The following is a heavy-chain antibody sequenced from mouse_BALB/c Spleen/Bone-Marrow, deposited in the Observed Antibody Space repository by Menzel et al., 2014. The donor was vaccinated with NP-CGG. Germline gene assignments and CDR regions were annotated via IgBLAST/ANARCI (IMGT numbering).Heavy chain of an antibody. CDR2: IDPYNGGT. D-gene: IGHD1-1*01. CDR3: ARENYGSSPAY. Sequence: VQLKQSGPEPVKPGASVKVSCKASGYAFTSYNMYWVKQSHGKSLEWIGHIDPYNGGTSYNQKFKGKATLTVDKSSGTAYMNLNSLTSEDSAVYYCARENYGSSPAYWGQGTLVTVSA. V-gene: IGHV1S135*01. J-gene: IGHJ3*01. CDR1: GYAFTSYN.